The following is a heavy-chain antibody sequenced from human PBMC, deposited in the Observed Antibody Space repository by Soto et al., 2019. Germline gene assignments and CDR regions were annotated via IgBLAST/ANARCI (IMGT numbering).Heavy chain of an antibody. V-gene: IGHV1-2*02. J-gene: IGHJ4*02. CDR1: GYTFTGYY. CDR3: ARSGSRSEGFDY. Sequence: ASVKVSCKASGYTFTGYYMHWVRQAPGQGLEWMGWINPNSGGTNYAQKFQGRVTMTRDTSISTAYMELSRLRSDDTAVYYWARSGSRSEGFDYWGQGTLVTVSS. D-gene: IGHD3-10*01. CDR2: INPNSGGT.